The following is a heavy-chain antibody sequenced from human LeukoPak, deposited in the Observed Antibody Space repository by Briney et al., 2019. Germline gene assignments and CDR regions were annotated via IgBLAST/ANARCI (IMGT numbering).Heavy chain of an antibody. CDR2: IIPIFGTA. D-gene: IGHD3-22*01. J-gene: IGHJ4*02. CDR3: AREDYYDSSGYYTD. Sequence: SVKVSCKASGGTFSSYAISWVRQAPGQGLEWMGGIIPIFGTANYAQKFQGRVTITTDESTGTAYMELSSLRSEDTAVYYCAREDYYDSSGYYTDWGQGTLVTVSS. V-gene: IGHV1-69*05. CDR1: GGTFSSYA.